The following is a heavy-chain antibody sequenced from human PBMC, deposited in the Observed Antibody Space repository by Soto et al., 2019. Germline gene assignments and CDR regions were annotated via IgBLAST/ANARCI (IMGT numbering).Heavy chain of an antibody. CDR1: GGSISSGGYY. CDR2: IYYRGST. V-gene: IGHV4-31*03. CDR3: ARVDYSNYAFDY. J-gene: IGHJ4*02. Sequence: QVQLQESGPGLVKPSQTLSLTCTVSGGSISSGGYYWSWIRQHPGKGLECIGYIYYRGSTYYNPSLKSRVTISVDTSKNQFSLKLSSVSAADTAVYYCARVDYSNYAFDYWGQGTLVTVSS. D-gene: IGHD4-4*01.